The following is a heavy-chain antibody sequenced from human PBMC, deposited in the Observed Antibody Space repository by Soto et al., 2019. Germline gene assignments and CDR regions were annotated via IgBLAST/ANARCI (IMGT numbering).Heavy chain of an antibody. Sequence: QVQLQQWGAGLLKPSETLSLTCAVYGGSFSGYYWSWIRQPPGKGLEWIGEINHSGSTNYNPPLKSRVTISVDTSKNQFSLKLSSVTAADTAVYYCARGLVVGATQGYWGQGTLVTVSS. CDR3: ARGLVVGATQGY. J-gene: IGHJ4*02. V-gene: IGHV4-34*01. CDR2: INHSGST. CDR1: GGSFSGYY. D-gene: IGHD1-26*01.